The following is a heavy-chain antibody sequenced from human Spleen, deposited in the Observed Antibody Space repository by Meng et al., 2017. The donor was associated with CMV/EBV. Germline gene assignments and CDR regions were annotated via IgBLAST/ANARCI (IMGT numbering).Heavy chain of an antibody. CDR2: INPNSGGT. D-gene: IGHD3-3*01. V-gene: IGHV1-2*02. CDR1: AYF. Sequence: AYFIHWLRQAPGQGLECMGWINPNSGGTNYAQKFQGRVTMTRDTSTSSVFMELRSLRPDDTALYYCARDGILRFLEWAAPGGWFDPWGQGTLVTVSS. J-gene: IGHJ5*02. CDR3: ARDGILRFLEWAAPGGWFDP.